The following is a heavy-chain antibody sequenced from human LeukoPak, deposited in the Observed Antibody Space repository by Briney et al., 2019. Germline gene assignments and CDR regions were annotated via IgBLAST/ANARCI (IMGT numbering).Heavy chain of an antibody. CDR3: ARDLSPSRITMIVVVPTNWFDP. J-gene: IGHJ5*02. CDR1: GGSFSGYY. V-gene: IGHV4-4*07. Sequence: SETLSLTCAVYGGSFSGYYWSWIRQPAGKGLEWIGRIYTSGSTNYNPSLKSRVTMSVDTSKNQFSLKLSSVTAADTAVYYCARDLSPSRITMIVVVPTNWFDPWGQGTLVTVSS. D-gene: IGHD3-22*01. CDR2: IYTSGST.